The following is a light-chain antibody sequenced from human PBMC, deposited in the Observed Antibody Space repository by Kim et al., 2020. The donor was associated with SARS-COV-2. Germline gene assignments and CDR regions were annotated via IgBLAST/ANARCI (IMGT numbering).Light chain of an antibody. V-gene: IGLV2-14*01. CDR1: SSDVGGYNY. CDR3: SSYTSSSPYF. CDR2: DVS. Sequence: QSALTQPASVSGSPGQSITISCTGTSSDVGGYNYVSWYQQHPGKAPTLMIYDVSKRPSGVSNRFSGSKSGNTASLTISGLQAEDEAAYYCSSYTSSSPYFFGTGTQLTVL. J-gene: IGLJ1*01.